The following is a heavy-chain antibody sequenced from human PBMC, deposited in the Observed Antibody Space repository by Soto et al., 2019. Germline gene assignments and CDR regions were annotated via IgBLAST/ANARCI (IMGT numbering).Heavy chain of an antibody. CDR1: GGSVSSGSYY. Sequence: NPSETLSLTCTVSGGSVSSGSYYWSWIRQPPGKGLEWIGYIYYSGSTNYNPSLKSRVTISVDTSKNQFSLKLSSVTAADTAVYYCARAERYCSSTSCYEDWFDPWGQGTLVTVSS. CDR3: ARAERYCSSTSCYEDWFDP. V-gene: IGHV4-61*01. J-gene: IGHJ5*02. CDR2: IYYSGST. D-gene: IGHD2-2*01.